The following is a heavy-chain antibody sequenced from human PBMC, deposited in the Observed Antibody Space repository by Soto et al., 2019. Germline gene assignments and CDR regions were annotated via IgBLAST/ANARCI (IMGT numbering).Heavy chain of an antibody. CDR2: ISSSGYI. V-gene: IGHV3-21*01. J-gene: IGHJ6*02. Sequence: PGRSLRLSCAASVLNFNSYTINWVRQAPGKRLEWLSSISSSGYIFSTDLVRGRFTISRDNAKNSVYLQINSLRAEDTAVYFCARDCSGGSCYPGMDVWGQGTTVTGSS. D-gene: IGHD2-15*01. CDR1: VLNFNSYT. CDR3: ARDCSGGSCYPGMDV.